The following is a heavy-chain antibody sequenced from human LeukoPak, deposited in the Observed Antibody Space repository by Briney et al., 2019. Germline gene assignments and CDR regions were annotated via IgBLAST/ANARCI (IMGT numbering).Heavy chain of an antibody. CDR3: AKDLFWSGYYSTFDY. D-gene: IGHD3-3*01. V-gene: IGHV3-23*01. Sequence: RPGGYLRLSCAASGFTFDDYGMSWVRQAPGKGLEWVSVISGSGGSTYYADSVKGRFTISRDNSKNTLYLQMNSLRADDTAVYYCAKDLFWSGYYSTFDYWGQGTLVTVSS. CDR1: GFTFDDYG. CDR2: ISGSGGST. J-gene: IGHJ4*02.